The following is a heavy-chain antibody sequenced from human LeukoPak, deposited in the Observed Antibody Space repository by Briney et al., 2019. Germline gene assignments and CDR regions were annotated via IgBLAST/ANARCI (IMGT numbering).Heavy chain of an antibody. CDR1: GFTVSSNY. Sequence: GGSLRLSCAASGFTVSSNYMSWVRQAPGKGLEWVSVIYNTGSTYYADSVKGRFTISRDNSKNTLYLQMNSLRAEDTAVYYCARALGYSYGYHYYFDYWGQGTLVTVSS. CDR3: ARALGYSYGYHYYFDY. D-gene: IGHD5-18*01. CDR2: IYNTGST. J-gene: IGHJ4*02. V-gene: IGHV3-66*01.